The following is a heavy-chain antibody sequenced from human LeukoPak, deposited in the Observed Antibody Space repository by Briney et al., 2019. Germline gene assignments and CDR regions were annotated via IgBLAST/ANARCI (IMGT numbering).Heavy chain of an antibody. CDR1: GFIFSSYW. CDR2: INWNGGST. D-gene: IGHD3-3*01. J-gene: IGHJ6*03. Sequence: GGSLRLSCAASGFIFSSYWMHWVRQAPGKGLEWVSGINWNGGSTGYADSVKGRFTISRDNAKNSLYLQMNSLRAEDTALYYCARASDFWSGYLDYYYMDVWGKGTTVTVSS. CDR3: ARASDFWSGYLDYYYMDV. V-gene: IGHV3-20*04.